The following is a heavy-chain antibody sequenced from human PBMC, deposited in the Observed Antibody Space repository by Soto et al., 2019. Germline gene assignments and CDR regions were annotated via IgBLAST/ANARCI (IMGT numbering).Heavy chain of an antibody. Sequence: PSQTLSLTCAISGDSVSSNSAAWNWIRQPPSRGLEWLGRTYYRSKWHSDYAVSMKGRITINPDTSKNQSSLQLNSVTPEDAAIYYAARIVGGSSDCWGQGTRVTVSS. CDR1: GDSVSSNSAA. CDR2: TYYRSKWHS. V-gene: IGHV6-1*01. D-gene: IGHD2-15*01. CDR3: ARIVGGSSDC. J-gene: IGHJ4*02.